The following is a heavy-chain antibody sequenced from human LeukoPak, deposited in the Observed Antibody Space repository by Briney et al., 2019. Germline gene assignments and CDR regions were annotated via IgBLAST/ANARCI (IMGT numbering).Heavy chain of an antibody. Sequence: ASVKVSCKASGYTFTAYYVHWVRQAPGQGLEWMGWINPNSGGTNYAQKFQGRVTMTRDTSISTAYMELSRLRSDDTAVYYCARAVTYSSGWYGAYNWFDPWGQGTLVTVSS. CDR1: GYTFTAYY. CDR3: ARAVTYSSGWYGAYNWFDP. J-gene: IGHJ5*02. V-gene: IGHV1-2*02. CDR2: INPNSGGT. D-gene: IGHD6-19*01.